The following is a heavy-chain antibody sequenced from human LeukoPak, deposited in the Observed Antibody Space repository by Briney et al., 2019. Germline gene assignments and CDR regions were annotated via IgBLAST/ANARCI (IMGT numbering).Heavy chain of an antibody. CDR3: ARDVGITVADSFDP. D-gene: IGHD6-13*01. J-gene: IGHJ5*02. Sequence: ASVKVSCKASGYTFTSYYMHWVRQAPGQGLEWMGIINPSGGSTSYAQKFQGRVTMTRDMSTSTVYMEVRGLRSDDTAMYYCARDVGITVADSFDPWGQGTPVTVSS. CDR1: GYTFTSYY. CDR2: INPSGGST. V-gene: IGHV1-46*01.